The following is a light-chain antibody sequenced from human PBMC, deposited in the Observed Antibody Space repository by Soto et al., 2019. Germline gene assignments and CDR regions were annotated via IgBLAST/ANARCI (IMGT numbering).Light chain of an antibody. CDR3: QQTSSTLES. CDR2: TAS. V-gene: IGKV1-39*01. Sequence: DIQVTQSPSSLSASVGDRVTITCRASQNIRTYLNWYQQRPGKPPKLLIHTASTLQSGVPSRFSGSGSGTDFTLTISSLQPEDFATYYCQQTSSTLESFGQGTQLEIK. CDR1: QNIRTY. J-gene: IGKJ2*03.